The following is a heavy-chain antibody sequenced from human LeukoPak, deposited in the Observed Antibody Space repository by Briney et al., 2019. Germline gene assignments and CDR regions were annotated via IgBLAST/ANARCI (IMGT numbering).Heavy chain of an antibody. V-gene: IGHV3-9*01. CDR1: GFTFDDYA. D-gene: IGHD7-27*01. J-gene: IGHJ6*02. CDR2: ISWNSGSI. Sequence: GGSLRLSCAASGFTFDDYAMHWVRQAPGKSLEWGSGISWNSGSIGYVDSVKGRFTISRDNAKNSLYLQMNSLRAEDTALYYCAKDIMGIDYYYYGMDVWGQGTTVTVSS. CDR3: AKDIMGIDYYYYGMDV.